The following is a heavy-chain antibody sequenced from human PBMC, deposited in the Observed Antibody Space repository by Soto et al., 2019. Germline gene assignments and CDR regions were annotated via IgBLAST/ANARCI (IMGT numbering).Heavy chain of an antibody. D-gene: IGHD2-15*01. J-gene: IGHJ3*02. Sequence: LVMLSLTCSVADGSISSYYWSWIRKTPGKGLEWIGYIYYSGSTNYNPSLKSRVTISVDTSKNQFSLKLSSVTAADTAVYYCARHDYGYCSGGSCPRPDAFDIWGQGTMVTVSS. CDR1: DGSISSYY. V-gene: IGHV4-59*08. CDR2: IYYSGST. CDR3: ARHDYGYCSGGSCPRPDAFDI.